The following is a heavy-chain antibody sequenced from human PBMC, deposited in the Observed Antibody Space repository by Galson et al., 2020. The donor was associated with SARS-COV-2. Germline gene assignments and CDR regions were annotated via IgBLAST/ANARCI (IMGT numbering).Heavy chain of an antibody. CDR2: IYPGDSDT. V-gene: IGHV5-51*01. J-gene: IGHJ4*02. D-gene: IGHD3-16*01. Sequence: GESLKISCEGSGYSFINYWIGWVRQTPGKGLEWMGMIYPGDSDTRYSPSFQGQVTISVDESVNTAYLQWTSLKASDSAMYYCARQGMAYTLGAAYWGQGTLVTVSS. CDR3: ARQGMAYTLGAAY. CDR1: GYSFINYW.